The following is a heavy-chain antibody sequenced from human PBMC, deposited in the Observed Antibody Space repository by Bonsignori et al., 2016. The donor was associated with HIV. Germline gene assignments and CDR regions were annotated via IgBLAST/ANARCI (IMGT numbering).Heavy chain of an antibody. V-gene: IGHV3-9*01. D-gene: IGHD3-10*01. J-gene: IGHJ4*02. CDR1: GFSFSNYA. CDR3: VKDSIYRGLRSSYYFDY. CDR2: ISWNSGSI. Sequence: GGSLRLSCAASGFSFSNYALIWVRQAPGRGLEWVSSISWNSGSIGYADSVKGRFTISRDNAKNSLYLQMNSLRVEDTALYYCVKDSIYRGLRSSYYFDYWGQGTLVTVSS.